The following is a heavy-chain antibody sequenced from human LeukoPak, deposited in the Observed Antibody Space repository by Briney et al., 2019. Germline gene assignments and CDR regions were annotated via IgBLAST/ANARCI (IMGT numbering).Heavy chain of an antibody. J-gene: IGHJ2*01. CDR3: ARHFYCTNGVCYKVRRYWYFDL. CDR2: IIPIFGTA. D-gene: IGHD2-8*01. CDR1: GYTFTGYY. Sequence: GASVKVSCKASGYTFTGYYMHWVRQAPGQGLEWMGGIIPIFGTANYAQKFQGRVTITADKSTSTAYMELSSLRSEDTAVYYCARHFYCTNGVCYKVRRYWYFDLWGRGTLVTVSS. V-gene: IGHV1-69*06.